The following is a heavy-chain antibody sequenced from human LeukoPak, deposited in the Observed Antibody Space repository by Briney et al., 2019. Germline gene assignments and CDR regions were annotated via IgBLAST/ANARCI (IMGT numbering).Heavy chain of an antibody. CDR2: IIPIFGTA. D-gene: IGHD3/OR15-3a*01. Sequence: GASVKVSCKASGGAFSSYAISWVRQAPGQGLEWMGGIIPIFGTANYAQKFQGRVTITADESTSTAYMELSSLRSEDTAVYYCARATWTILNWFDPWGQGTLVTVSS. J-gene: IGHJ5*02. CDR1: GGAFSSYA. V-gene: IGHV1-69*13. CDR3: ARATWTILNWFDP.